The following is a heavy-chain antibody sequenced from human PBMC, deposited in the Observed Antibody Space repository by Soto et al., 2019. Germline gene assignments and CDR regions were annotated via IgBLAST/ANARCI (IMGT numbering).Heavy chain of an antibody. D-gene: IGHD2-2*01. CDR1: GGSISSGDYY. CDR2: IYHSGST. Sequence: SETMSLTCTVSGGSISSGDYYWTWIRQHPGKGQERIGYIYHSGSTFYNPPLKSRVTISVDTSKNQFSLKLSSVTAADTAVYYCARAQGIELLPAAMAWFDPWGHGTLVTGSS. CDR3: ARAQGIELLPAAMAWFDP. V-gene: IGHV4-31*02. J-gene: IGHJ5*02.